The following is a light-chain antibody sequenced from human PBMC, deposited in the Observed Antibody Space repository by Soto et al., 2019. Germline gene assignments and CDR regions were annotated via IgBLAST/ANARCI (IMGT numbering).Light chain of an antibody. CDR2: GAS. J-gene: IGKJ1*01. CDR3: QQYNNWPPST. V-gene: IGKV3D-15*01. CDR1: QSISSY. Sequence: EVVLTQSPDTLSFPPGERATLSCRASQSISSYLAWYQQKPGQAPRLLIYGASSRATGIPDRFSGSGSGTDFTLTISSLQSEDFAVYYCQQYNNWPPSTFGQGTKVDIK.